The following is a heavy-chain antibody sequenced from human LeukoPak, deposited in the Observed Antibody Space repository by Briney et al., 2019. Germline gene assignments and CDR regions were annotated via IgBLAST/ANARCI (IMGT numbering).Heavy chain of an antibody. V-gene: IGHV3-48*01. CDR1: GFTFSSYS. J-gene: IGHJ4*02. CDR2: ISSSSSTI. D-gene: IGHD3-3*01. CDR3: ARDSSGGDY. Sequence: PGGCLRLSCAASGFTFSSYSMNWVRQAPGKGLEGVSYISSSSSTIYYADSVKGRFTISRDNAKNSLYLKMSSLRAADTAVYYCARDSSGGDYWGQGTLVTVSS.